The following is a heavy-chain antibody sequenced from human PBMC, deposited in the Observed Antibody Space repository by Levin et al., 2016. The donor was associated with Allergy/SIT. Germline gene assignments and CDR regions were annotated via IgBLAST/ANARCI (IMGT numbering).Heavy chain of an antibody. CDR1: GGSISSGY. CDR2: VYHTGST. J-gene: IGHJ6*02. V-gene: IGHV4-59*01. D-gene: IGHD2-2*01. CDR3: ARVDCSSVSCFGFYYYGMDV. Sequence: SETLSLTCTVSGGSISSGYWSWVRQPPGKGLEWIGYVYHTGSTKYNPSLKSRVIMSIDTSRNQFSLKLTSVTAADTAVYYCARVDCSSVSCFGFYYYGMDVWGQGTTVTISS.